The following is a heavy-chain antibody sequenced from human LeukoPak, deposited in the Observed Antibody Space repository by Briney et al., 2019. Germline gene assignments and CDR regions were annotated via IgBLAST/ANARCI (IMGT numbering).Heavy chain of an antibody. V-gene: IGHV4-34*01. Sequence: EASETPSLTCGVHGGSFSGYYWTWIRQAPGKGLELIGEINYLGTTSYNPSLKSRVTLSVDTSKNQFSLRLRSVTAADTAVYYCARGLTGTMVRFSNYFYMDVWGNGTTVSVSS. J-gene: IGHJ6*03. CDR1: GGSFSGYY. CDR2: INYLGTT. D-gene: IGHD1-1*01. CDR3: ARGLTGTMVRFSNYFYMDV.